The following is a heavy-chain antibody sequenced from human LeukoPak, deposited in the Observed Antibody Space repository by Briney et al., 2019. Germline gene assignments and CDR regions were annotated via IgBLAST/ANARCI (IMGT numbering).Heavy chain of an antibody. CDR3: ARDRNTDFWSGYYTNYFDY. CDR2: IKQDGTEN. CDR1: GFTFSTYW. J-gene: IGHJ4*02. V-gene: IGHV3-7*01. Sequence: PGGSLRLSCAASGFTFSTYWMSWVRQAPGKGLEWVASIKQDGTENYYVDSVNGRFTISRDNAKNSLYLQLNSLRAEDTAVYYCARDRNTDFWSGYYTNYFDYWGQGTLVTVSS. D-gene: IGHD3-3*01.